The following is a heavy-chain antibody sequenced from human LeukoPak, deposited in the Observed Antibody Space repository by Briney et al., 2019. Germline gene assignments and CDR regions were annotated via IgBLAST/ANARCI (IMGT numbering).Heavy chain of an antibody. CDR1: GFTFSSYS. CDR3: ARRRSEDY. Sequence: GGSLRLSCAASGFTFSSYSMNWVRQTPGKGLEWVSSISSSSSYIYYADSVKGRFTISRDNGKNSLYLQMNSLRAEDTAVCYCARRRSEDYWGQGTLVTVSS. CDR2: ISSSSSYI. V-gene: IGHV3-21*01. J-gene: IGHJ4*02.